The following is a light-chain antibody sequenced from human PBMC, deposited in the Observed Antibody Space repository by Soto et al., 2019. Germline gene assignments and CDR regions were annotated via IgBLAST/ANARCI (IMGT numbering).Light chain of an antibody. J-gene: IGKJ2*01. CDR2: WAS. CDR3: LQYYNSPYT. CDR1: QSILYNSNNKNY. Sequence: DIVMTQSPDSLAVSLGERATINCKSSQSILYNSNNKNYLAWYQQKSGQPPKLLFYWASTRESGVPDRFGGSGSGTEFTLTISSLQAEDVAVYYCLQYYNSPYTFGQGTKLEMK. V-gene: IGKV4-1*01.